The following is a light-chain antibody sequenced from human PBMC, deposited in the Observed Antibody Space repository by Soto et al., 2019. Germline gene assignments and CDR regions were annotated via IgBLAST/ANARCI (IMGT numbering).Light chain of an antibody. CDR1: QSVSSN. J-gene: IGKJ1*01. V-gene: IGKV3D-15*01. CDR3: QQYYSYPRT. Sequence: EIVMTQSPSTLSGSPGERATLSCGASQSVSSNLAWYQQKPGQAPRLLIYSASSRATGIPDRFSGSGSGTDFTLTISSLQPEDFATYYCQQYYSYPRTFGQGTKVDIK. CDR2: SAS.